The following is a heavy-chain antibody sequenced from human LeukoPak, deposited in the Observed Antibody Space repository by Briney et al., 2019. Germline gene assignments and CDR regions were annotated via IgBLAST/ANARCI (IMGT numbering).Heavy chain of an antibody. CDR2: TYDSGSA. V-gene: IGHV4-59*01. D-gene: IGHD4-17*01. J-gene: IGHJ5*02. CDR3: ATCRDEFGDYGFTS. CDR1: GDSINNNY. Sequence: SETLSLTCTVSGDSINNNYWSWIRQPPGRALEWIGYTYDSGSAKVNPSLKSRVTISVDTSKNLSSLKLTSVTAADTAVYYCATCRDEFGDYGFTSWGQGTLVTVSS.